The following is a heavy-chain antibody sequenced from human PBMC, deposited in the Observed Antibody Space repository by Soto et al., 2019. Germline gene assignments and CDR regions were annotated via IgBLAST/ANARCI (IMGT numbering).Heavy chain of an antibody. V-gene: IGHV2-26*01. D-gene: IGHD3-16*01. J-gene: IGHJ4*02. Sequence: QVTLKESGPVLVKPTETLTLTCTVSGFSLSNTRMGVSWIRQPPGKALEWLAHIFSNDEKSYSTSLKSRLTTSKDTPKSQGALSMTNMDPVDTAKFYCTRIEKVWATYTGGQETLVTVSS. CDR2: IFSNDEK. CDR1: GFSLSNTRMG. CDR3: TRIEKVWATYT.